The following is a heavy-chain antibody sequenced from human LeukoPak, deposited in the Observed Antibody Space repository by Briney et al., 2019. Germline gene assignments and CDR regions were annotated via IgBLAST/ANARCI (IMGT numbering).Heavy chain of an antibody. J-gene: IGHJ5*02. CDR3: VKIAGNSGWNSWFDP. D-gene: IGHD6-19*01. V-gene: IGHV3-53*01. Sequence: GGSLRLSCAASGFIVSGDFMSWVRQAPGKGLEWVSVIYSDGSTYYADSVKGRFTISRDNSKNTLYLQMNNLRAEDTALYYCVKIAGNSGWNSWFDPWGQGTLVTVSS. CDR1: GFIVSGDF. CDR2: IYSDGST.